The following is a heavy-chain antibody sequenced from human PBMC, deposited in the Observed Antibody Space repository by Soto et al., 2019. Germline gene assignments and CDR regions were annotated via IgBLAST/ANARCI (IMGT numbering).Heavy chain of an antibody. J-gene: IGHJ5*02. D-gene: IGHD6-13*01. CDR1: GGSISSSSYY. CDR2: IYYSGST. CDR3: ARLSSSSWTTWVHGSYNWFDP. Sequence: QLQLQESGPGLVKPSETLSLTCTVSGGSISSSSYYWGWIRQPPGKGLEWIGSIYYSGSTYYNPSLKSRVTVSVDTSKNQFSLKLSSVTAADTAVYYCARLSSSSWTTWVHGSYNWFDPWGQGTLVTVSS. V-gene: IGHV4-39*01.